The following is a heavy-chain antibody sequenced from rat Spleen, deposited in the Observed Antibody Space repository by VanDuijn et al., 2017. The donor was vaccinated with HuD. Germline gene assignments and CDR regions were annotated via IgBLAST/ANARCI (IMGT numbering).Heavy chain of an antibody. Sequence: EVQLVESGGGLVQPGRSLKLSCATSGFTFSNYWMTWIRQAPGKGLEWVASITNTGGSTYYPDSVKGRFTISRDNAKSTLYLQMNSLRSEDTATYYCTRATEGMAPFDYCGQGVMVTVSS. CDR3: TRATEGMAPFDY. V-gene: IGHV5-31*01. CDR2: ITNTGGST. D-gene: IGHD1-11*01. J-gene: IGHJ2*01. CDR1: GFTFSNYW.